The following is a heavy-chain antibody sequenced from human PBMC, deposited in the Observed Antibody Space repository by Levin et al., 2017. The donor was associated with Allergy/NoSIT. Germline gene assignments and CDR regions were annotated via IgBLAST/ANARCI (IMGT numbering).Heavy chain of an antibody. Sequence: SCAASGFTFIDYSMNWVRQAPGKGLEWVSSISPNSNYIYYADSLQGRFTISRDNAKSSVFLQMNSLRAEDTALYYCATSGSPDYWGQGSLVTVSS. V-gene: IGHV3-21*01. J-gene: IGHJ4*02. CDR1: GFTFIDYS. D-gene: IGHD3-22*01. CDR2: ISPNSNYI. CDR3: ATSGSPDY.